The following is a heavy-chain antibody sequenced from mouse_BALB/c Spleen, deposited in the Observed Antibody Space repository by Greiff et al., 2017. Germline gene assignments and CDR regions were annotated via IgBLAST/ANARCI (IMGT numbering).Heavy chain of an antibody. CDR1: GFTFSDYY. J-gene: IGHJ3*01. Sequence: EVQRVESGGGLVKPGGSLKLSCAASGFTFSDYYMYWVRQTPEKRLEWVATISDGGSYTYYPDSVKGRFTISRDNAKNNLYLQMSSLKSEDTAMYYCARDRATYYGNYAWFAYWGQGTLVTVSA. D-gene: IGHD2-10*01. CDR2: ISDGGSYT. CDR3: ARDRATYYGNYAWFAY. V-gene: IGHV5-4*02.